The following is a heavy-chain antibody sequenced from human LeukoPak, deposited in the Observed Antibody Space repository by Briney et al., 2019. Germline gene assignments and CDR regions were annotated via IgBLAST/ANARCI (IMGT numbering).Heavy chain of an antibody. CDR3: ARRVGDSYPYGLDV. Sequence: GGSLRLSCAASGFTFSASPILWVRQASGKGLEWVGRIRSRPHDYAPAYAESVKGRFTISRDDSEDTAYLQMNSLKTEDTAVYYCARRVGDSYPYGLDVWGQGTPVTVSS. CDR1: GFTFSASP. J-gene: IGHJ6*02. D-gene: IGHD5/OR15-5a*01. V-gene: IGHV3-73*01. CDR2: IRSRPHDYAP.